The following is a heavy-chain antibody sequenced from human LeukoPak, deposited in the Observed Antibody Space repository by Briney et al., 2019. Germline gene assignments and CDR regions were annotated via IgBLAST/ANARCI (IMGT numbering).Heavy chain of an antibody. CDR3: ARVWNYDYYYYYMDV. CDR2: IYYSGST. V-gene: IGHV4-59*01. D-gene: IGHD1-7*01. Sequence: PSETLSLTCTVSGGSISSYYWSWIRQPPGKGLEWIGYIYYSGSTNYNPSLKSRVTISVDTSKNQFSLKLSSVTAADTAVYYCARVWNYDYYYYYMDVWGKGTTVIVSS. J-gene: IGHJ6*03. CDR1: GGSISSYY.